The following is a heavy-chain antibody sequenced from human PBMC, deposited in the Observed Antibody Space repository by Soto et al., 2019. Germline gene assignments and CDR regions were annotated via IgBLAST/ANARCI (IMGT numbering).Heavy chain of an antibody. CDR1: GFTFSSYA. CDR2: ISYDGSNK. V-gene: IGHV3-30-3*01. D-gene: IGHD5-18*01. Sequence: QVQLVESGGGVVQPGRSLRLSCAASGFTFSSYAMHWVRQAPGKGLEWVAVISYDGSNKYYADSVKGRFTISRDNSKNPLYLQMNSLRAEDTAVYYCARGVDTAMAHFDYWGQGTLVTVSS. J-gene: IGHJ4*02. CDR3: ARGVDTAMAHFDY.